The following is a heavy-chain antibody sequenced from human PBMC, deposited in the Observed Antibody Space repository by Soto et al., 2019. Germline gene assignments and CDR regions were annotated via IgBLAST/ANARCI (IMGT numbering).Heavy chain of an antibody. D-gene: IGHD3-3*01. CDR3: ARATYYDFWSGYYSVRYFDY. Sequence: QVQLVQSGAEVKKPGASVKVSCKASGYTFTSYGISWVRQAPGQGLEWMGWISAYNGNTNYAQKLQGRVTMTTDTSTSTAYMELRSLRSDDTAVYYCARATYYDFWSGYYSVRYFDYWGQGTLVTVSS. CDR2: ISAYNGNT. V-gene: IGHV1-18*01. J-gene: IGHJ4*02. CDR1: GYTFTSYG.